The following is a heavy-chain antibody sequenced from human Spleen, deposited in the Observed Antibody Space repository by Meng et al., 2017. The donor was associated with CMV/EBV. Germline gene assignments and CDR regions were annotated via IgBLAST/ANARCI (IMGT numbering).Heavy chain of an antibody. D-gene: IGHD3-10*01. J-gene: IGHJ4*02. CDR3: TGNADGSY. Sequence: LLAEAGCSVVRPWGCLRLSCAAFGLYFSSHWVKWVRQAPGKGLEWVANKNGDGSAKYYVDSVKGRFTISRDNGKNSVDLQMSSLRAEDTAVYYCTGNADGSYWGQGTLVTVSS. CDR1: GLYFSSHW. V-gene: IGHV3-7*02. CDR2: KNGDGSAK.